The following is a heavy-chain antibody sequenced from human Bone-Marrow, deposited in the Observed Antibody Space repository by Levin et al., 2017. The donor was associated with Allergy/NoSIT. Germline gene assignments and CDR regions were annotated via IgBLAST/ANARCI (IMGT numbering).Heavy chain of an antibody. CDR1: GGSISSSNW. Sequence: KTSETLSLTCAVSGGSISSSNWWSWVRQPPGKGLEWIGEIYHSGSTNYNPSLKSRVTISVDKSKNQFSLKLSSVTAADTAVYYCASLYCSSTSCPAKTIDYWGQGTLVTVSS. D-gene: IGHD2-2*01. CDR2: IYHSGST. V-gene: IGHV4-4*02. J-gene: IGHJ4*02. CDR3: ASLYCSSTSCPAKTIDY.